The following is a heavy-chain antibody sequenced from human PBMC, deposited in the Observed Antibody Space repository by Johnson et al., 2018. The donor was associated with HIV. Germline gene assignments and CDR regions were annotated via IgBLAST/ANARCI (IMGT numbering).Heavy chain of an antibody. CDR2: ISYDGSNK. CDR3: ARVEWELGAFDI. J-gene: IGHJ3*02. D-gene: IGHD1-26*01. Sequence: QVQLVESGGGLVQPGGSLRLSCAASRFTFSSYSMHWVRQAPGKGLAWVALISYDGSNKYYEDSVKSRFTISGDNSKNTLYLNMNGLRSEDTAVYYCARVEWELGAFDIWGQGTMVTVSS. CDR1: RFTFSSYS. V-gene: IGHV3-30*04.